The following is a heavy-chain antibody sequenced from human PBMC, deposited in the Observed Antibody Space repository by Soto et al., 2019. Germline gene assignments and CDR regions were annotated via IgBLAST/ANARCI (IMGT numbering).Heavy chain of an antibody. CDR3: ARDGSGWYWFDP. D-gene: IGHD6-19*01. V-gene: IGHV6-1*01. J-gene: IGHJ5*02. Sequence: SQTLSLTGGVSGGGGSSNRAAWDWIRQSPSRGLEWLGRTYYRSKWYNDYAVSVKSRITINPDTSKNQFSLQLNSVTPEDTAVYYCARDGSGWYWFDPWGQGTLVTVSS. CDR2: TYYRSKWYN. CDR1: GGGGSSNRAA.